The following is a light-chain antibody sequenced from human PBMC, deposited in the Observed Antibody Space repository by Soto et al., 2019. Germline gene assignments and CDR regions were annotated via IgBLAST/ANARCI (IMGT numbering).Light chain of an antibody. V-gene: IGKV1-33*01. CDR2: AAS. J-gene: IGKJ1*01. Sequence: DIQMTQSPSSLSASVGDRVTITCQASKDIKNYLNWYQQKPGKAPKLLIYAASILETGVPSRFPGSGTGTYLTFTISSLQPEDIATYYCQHYDDLPWTFGQGTKVAIK. CDR3: QHYDDLPWT. CDR1: KDIKNY.